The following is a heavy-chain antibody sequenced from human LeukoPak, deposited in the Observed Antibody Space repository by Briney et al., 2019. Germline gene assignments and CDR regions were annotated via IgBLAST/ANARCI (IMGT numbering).Heavy chain of an antibody. CDR2: ISWDGGST. J-gene: IGHJ4*02. CDR3: AKDRLVKRDCSSTSCYNIDY. Sequence: GGSLRLACAASGFTFDDYAMRWVRQAPGTGLEWVSLISWDGGSTYYADPVKGRFTISRDNSKNSLYLQMNSLRAEDTALYYCAKDRLVKRDCSSTSCYNIDYWGQGTLVTVSS. V-gene: IGHV3-43D*04. D-gene: IGHD2-2*01. CDR1: GFTFDDYA.